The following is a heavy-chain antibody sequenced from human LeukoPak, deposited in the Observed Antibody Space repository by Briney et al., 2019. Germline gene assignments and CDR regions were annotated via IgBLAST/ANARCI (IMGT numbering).Heavy chain of an antibody. Sequence: PGGSLRLSCAASGFTFSDYAMHWVRQAPGKGLEWVALISYDGTNKYYADSVKSRFTISRDNSRNTLFLQMNSLRAEDTAVYYCAKASEPIEFVIDYWGQGTLVTVSS. CDR2: ISYDGTNK. V-gene: IGHV3-30*14. CDR1: GFTFSDYA. CDR3: AKASEPIEFVIDY. D-gene: IGHD3-16*02. J-gene: IGHJ4*02.